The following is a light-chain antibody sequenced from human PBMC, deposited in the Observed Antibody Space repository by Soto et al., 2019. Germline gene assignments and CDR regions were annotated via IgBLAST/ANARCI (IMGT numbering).Light chain of an antibody. CDR3: QQSYSTPRK. CDR1: QSIGGF. Sequence: DIQITQSPSSLSVSVGDRVTSTCRASQSIGGFLNWYQQKLGKASKLLIYAASSLQSGVPSRFSGSGSGTDFTLTISSLQPEDFATYHCQQSYSTPRKFGKGTKGDIK. CDR2: AAS. J-gene: IGKJ1*01. V-gene: IGKV1-39*01.